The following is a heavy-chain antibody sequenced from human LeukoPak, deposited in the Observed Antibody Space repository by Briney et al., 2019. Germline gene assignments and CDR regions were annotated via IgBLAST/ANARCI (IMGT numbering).Heavy chain of an antibody. J-gene: IGHJ4*02. CDR1: GGTFSSYA. CDR3: ARGVGDPGYYFDY. Sequence: SVKVSCKASGGTFSSYAISWVRQAPGQGREWMGGIIPIFGTANYAQKFQGRVTITADESTSTAYMELSSLRSEDTAVYYCARGVGDPGYYFDYWGQGTLVTVSS. D-gene: IGHD1-26*01. CDR2: IIPIFGTA. V-gene: IGHV1-69*13.